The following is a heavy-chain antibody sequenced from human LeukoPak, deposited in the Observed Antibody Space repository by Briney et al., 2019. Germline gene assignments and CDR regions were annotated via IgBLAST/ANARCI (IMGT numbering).Heavy chain of an antibody. D-gene: IGHD6-6*01. V-gene: IGHV4-59*01. J-gene: IGHJ4*02. CDR2: IYYSGST. Sequence: SETLSLTCTVSGGSISSYYWSWIRQPPGKGLKWIGYIYYSGSTNYNPSLKSRVTISVDTSKNQFSLKLSSVTAADTAVYYCATGGMSSSSLFDYWGQGTLVTVSS. CDR3: ATGGMSSSSLFDY. CDR1: GGSISSYY.